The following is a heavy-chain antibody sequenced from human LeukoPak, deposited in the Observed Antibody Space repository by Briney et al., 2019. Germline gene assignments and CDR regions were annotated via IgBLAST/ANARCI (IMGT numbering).Heavy chain of an antibody. J-gene: IGHJ4*02. V-gene: IGHV3-21*01. CDR2: ISSSSSYI. D-gene: IGHD6-19*01. CDR1: GFTFSSYS. CDR3: ARDGGEVAGLFDY. Sequence: GGSLRLSCAASGFTFSSYSMNWVRQAPGKGLEWVSSISSSSSYIYYADSVKGRFTIPRDNAKNSLYLQMNSLRAEDTAVYYCARDGGEVAGLFDYWGQGTLVTVSS.